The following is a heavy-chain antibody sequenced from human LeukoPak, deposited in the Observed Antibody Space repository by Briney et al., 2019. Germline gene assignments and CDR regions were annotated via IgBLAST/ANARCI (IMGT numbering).Heavy chain of an antibody. J-gene: IGHJ4*02. D-gene: IGHD6-13*01. CDR1: GGSISSGGYY. V-gene: IGHV4-30-2*01. CDR2: IYHSGST. CDR3: AREDPGAGEQQLVPFDY. Sequence: SETLSLTCTVSGGSISSGGYYWSWIRQPPGKGLEWIGYIYHSGSTYYNPSLKSRVTISVDRSKNQFSLKLSSVTAADTAVYYCAREDPGAGEQQLVPFDYWGQGTLVTVSS.